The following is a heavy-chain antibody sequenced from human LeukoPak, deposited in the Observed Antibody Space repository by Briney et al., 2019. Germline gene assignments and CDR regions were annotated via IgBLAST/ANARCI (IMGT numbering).Heavy chain of an antibody. V-gene: IGHV3-7*02. J-gene: IGHJ5*02. CDR2: IKEDGSVK. Sequence: GGSLRLSCAASGFTFSSYWMSWVRQAPGKGLEWVGNIKEDGSVKYYVDSVKGRFTISRDNAKNSLYLQMNSLRAEDTAVYYCASQSFGRFDPWGQGTRVTVSS. D-gene: IGHD3-16*01. CDR1: GFTFSSYW. CDR3: ASQSFGRFDP.